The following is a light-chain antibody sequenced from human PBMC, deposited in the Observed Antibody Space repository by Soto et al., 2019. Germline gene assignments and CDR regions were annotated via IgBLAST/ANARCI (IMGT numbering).Light chain of an antibody. CDR1: QSVSSN. CDR3: QQYNNWPPLT. J-gene: IGKJ4*01. V-gene: IGKV3-15*01. Sequence: EIVMTQSPATLSVSPGERATLSCRASQSVSSNLAWYQQKPGQAPRLLIYDASTMATGIPARFSGSGSGTEFTLTISSLQSEDCAVYYCQQYNNWPPLTFGGGTKVEIK. CDR2: DAS.